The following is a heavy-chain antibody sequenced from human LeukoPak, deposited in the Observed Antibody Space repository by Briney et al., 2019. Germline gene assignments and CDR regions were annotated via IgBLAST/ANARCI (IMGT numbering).Heavy chain of an antibody. CDR2: IYSGGST. D-gene: IGHD3-10*01. Sequence: GGSLRLSCAASGFTVSINYMSWVRQAPGKGLEWVSVIYSGGSTYYADSVKGRFTISRDNSKNTLYLQMNSLRAEDTAVYYCARGGNDGSGSYYSNWFDPWGQGTLVTVSS. CDR1: GFTVSINY. J-gene: IGHJ5*02. V-gene: IGHV3-53*01. CDR3: ARGGNDGSGSYYSNWFDP.